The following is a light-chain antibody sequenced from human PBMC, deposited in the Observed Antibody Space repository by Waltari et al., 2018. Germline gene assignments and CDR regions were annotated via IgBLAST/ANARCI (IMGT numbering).Light chain of an antibody. Sequence: QSALTQPRSVSGSPGQSVTIPCTGTSGAVGSYNDVSWYQQHPGKAPKLIIYDVSQRPSGVPDRFAGSKSGSTASLTISGLQSEDEADYFCCSFAGTFVFFGGGTNLAVL. J-gene: IGLJ2*01. CDR2: DVS. CDR1: SGAVGSYND. CDR3: CSFAGTFVF. V-gene: IGLV2-11*01.